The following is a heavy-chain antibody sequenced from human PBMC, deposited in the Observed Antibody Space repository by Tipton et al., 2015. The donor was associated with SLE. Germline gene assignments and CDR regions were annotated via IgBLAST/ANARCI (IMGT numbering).Heavy chain of an antibody. Sequence: SLRLSCAASGFTFSSYAMSWVRQAPGKGLEWVSAISGSGGSTYYADSVKGRFTISRDNSKNTLYLQMNSLRAEDTAVYYCAKEVTLPTMIVVPNWFDPWGQGTLVTVSS. D-gene: IGHD3-22*01. J-gene: IGHJ5*02. CDR2: ISGSGGST. CDR1: GFTFSSYA. V-gene: IGHV3-23*01. CDR3: AKEVTLPTMIVVPNWFDP.